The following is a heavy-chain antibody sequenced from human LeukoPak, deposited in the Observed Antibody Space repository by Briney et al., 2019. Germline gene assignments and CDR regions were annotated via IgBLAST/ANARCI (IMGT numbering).Heavy chain of an antibody. V-gene: IGHV3-48*03. CDR3: ARGSDYGVGAFDI. J-gene: IGHJ3*02. CDR2: ISTSVSTI. CDR1: GFDFSSYE. D-gene: IGHD4-17*01. Sequence: PGGSLRLSCAASGFDFSSYEMNWVRQAPGKGLEWVSHISTSVSTIYYGDSVKGRFTISRDNAKDSLFLRMNILRAEDTAVYYCARGSDYGVGAFDIWAKGQWSPSLQ.